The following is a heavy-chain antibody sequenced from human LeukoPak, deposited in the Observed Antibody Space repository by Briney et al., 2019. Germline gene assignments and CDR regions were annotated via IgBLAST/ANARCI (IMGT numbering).Heavy chain of an antibody. J-gene: IGHJ6*03. CDR1: GGSISSYY. CDR3: AGVRATLFGVAMDYMDV. Sequence: PSEALSLTCTVSGGSISSYYWSWIRQPPGKGLEWIGYIYYSGSTNYNPSLKSRVTISVDTSKTQLSLTLRPVPAADTAVYYCAGVRATLFGVAMDYMDVWGKGTTVTVSS. V-gene: IGHV4-59*08. D-gene: IGHD3-3*01. CDR2: IYYSGST.